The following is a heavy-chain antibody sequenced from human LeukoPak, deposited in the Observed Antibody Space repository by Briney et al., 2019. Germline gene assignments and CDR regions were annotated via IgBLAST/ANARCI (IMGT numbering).Heavy chain of an antibody. CDR2: VRAYNGNT. D-gene: IGHD3-22*01. Sequence: ASVKVSCKASGYTFSSYGISWVRQAPGQGLEWMGWVRAYNGNTNYAQRLQGRVTMTTDTSTNTAYMELRSLRSDDTAVYYCARMYYYDSSGYYPVGWYFDLWGRGTLVTVSS. CDR1: GYTFSSYG. CDR3: ARMYYYDSSGYYPVGWYFDL. V-gene: IGHV1-18*01. J-gene: IGHJ2*01.